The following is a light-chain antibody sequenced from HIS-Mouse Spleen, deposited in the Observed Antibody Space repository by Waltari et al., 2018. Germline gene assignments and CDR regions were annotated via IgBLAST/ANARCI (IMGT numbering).Light chain of an antibody. CDR2: GNS. Sequence: QSVLTQPPSVSGAPGQRVTISCTGRRSHIGAGYDVHWYQQLPGTAPKLLIYGNSNRPSGVPDRFSGSKSGTSASLAITGLQAEDEADYYCQSYDSSLSGSVFGGGTKLTVL. J-gene: IGLJ2*01. CDR1: RSHIGAGYD. V-gene: IGLV1-40*01. CDR3: QSYDSSLSGSV.